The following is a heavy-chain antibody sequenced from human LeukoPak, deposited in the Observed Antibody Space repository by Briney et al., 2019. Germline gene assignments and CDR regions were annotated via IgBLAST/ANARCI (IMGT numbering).Heavy chain of an antibody. CDR3: AVDKETTGTGRTNWFDH. Sequence: SGTLSLTFAVPGYSISTDYYGGWVRQPPRNWLQWIDTIFQRGYSYYNPSLKSRVTISLDTTRTQYSLKFASVPAANTDVYYCAVDKETTGTGRTNWFDHWGQGTLVTVSS. D-gene: IGHD1-1*01. CDR2: IFQRGYS. J-gene: IGHJ5*02. V-gene: IGHV4-38-2*01. CDR1: GYSISTDYY.